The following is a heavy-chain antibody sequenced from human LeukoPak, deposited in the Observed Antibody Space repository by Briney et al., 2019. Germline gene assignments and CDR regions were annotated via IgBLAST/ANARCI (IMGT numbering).Heavy chain of an antibody. CDR3: AHTPRVGIVVVPAARPMINWFDP. V-gene: IGHV2-5*01. D-gene: IGHD2-2*01. CDR2: IYWNDDE. Sequence: SGPTLVKPTQTLTLTCTFSGFSLSTSGVGVGWIRQPPGKALEWLALIYWNDDERYSPSLKSRLTITKDTSKTQVVLTMTNMDPVDTATYYCAHTPRVGIVVVPAARPMINWFDPWGQGTLVTVSS. J-gene: IGHJ5*02. CDR1: GFSLSTSGVG.